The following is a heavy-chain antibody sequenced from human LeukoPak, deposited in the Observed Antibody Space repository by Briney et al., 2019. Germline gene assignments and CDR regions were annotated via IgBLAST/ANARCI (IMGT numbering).Heavy chain of an antibody. V-gene: IGHV4-59*08. CDR2: IHYSGST. CDR1: GGSISSYY. J-gene: IGHJ4*02. CDR3: ASARDFGWEEICN. Sequence: PSETLSLTCTVSGGSISSYYWSWIRQPPGKGLEWIGSIHYSGSTNYNPSLKSRGTISVDTSKNQFSLKLRSVTAADTAVYYCASARDFGWEEICNWGQGTLVTVSS. D-gene: IGHD5-24*01.